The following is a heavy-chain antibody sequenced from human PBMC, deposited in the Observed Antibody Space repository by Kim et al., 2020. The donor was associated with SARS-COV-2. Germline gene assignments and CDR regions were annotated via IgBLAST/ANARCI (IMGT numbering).Heavy chain of an antibody. Sequence: GRFTISRDNSKNTLYLQMNSLRAEDTAVYYCAKGAYYYDSSGYYNDAFDIWGQGTMVTVSS. D-gene: IGHD3-22*01. CDR3: AKGAYYYDSSGYYNDAFDI. J-gene: IGHJ3*02. V-gene: IGHV3-30*02.